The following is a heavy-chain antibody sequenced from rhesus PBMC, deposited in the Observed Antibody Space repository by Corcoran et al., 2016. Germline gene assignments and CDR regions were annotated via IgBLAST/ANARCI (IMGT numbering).Heavy chain of an antibody. V-gene: IGHV4-143*01. D-gene: IGHD4-29*01. CDR2: IYANIASS. CDR3: ARLDYGNNYYYFDY. Sequence: QVQLQESGPGLVKPSETLSLTCTVSGGSISAPYYRNWLRQPPGPALEWIGGIYANIASSYYNPSIKSRVTISKDTSKNQFSLDLYSVTAADTAVYFCARLDYGNNYYYFDYWGQGVLVTVSS. J-gene: IGHJ4*01. CDR1: GGSISAPYY.